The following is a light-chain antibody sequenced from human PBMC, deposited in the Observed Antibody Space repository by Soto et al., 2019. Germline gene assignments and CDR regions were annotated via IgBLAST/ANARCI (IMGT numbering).Light chain of an antibody. CDR2: GAS. Sequence: EIVMTQSPATVSVSPGERATLSCRASQSVSSDLAWYQQKPGQAPRLLIYGASTRATGIPARFSGSGSGTEFTLTISSLQSEDLAVYYCQQYNNWPPTFGQGTKVEIK. CDR1: QSVSSD. J-gene: IGKJ1*01. V-gene: IGKV3-15*01. CDR3: QQYNNWPPT.